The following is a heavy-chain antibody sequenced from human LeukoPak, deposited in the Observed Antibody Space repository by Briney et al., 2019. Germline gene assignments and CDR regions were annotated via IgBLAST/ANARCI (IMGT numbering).Heavy chain of an antibody. Sequence: GESLQISCQGSGYSFTSYWISWVRQMRGKGLDWMGRIDPSDSCTNYSPSFQGHVTISADKSISTAYLQWSSLKASDTAMYYCARSTAPIVVVPAAPLDYWGQGTLVTVSS. D-gene: IGHD2-2*01. V-gene: IGHV5-10-1*01. CDR2: IDPSDSCT. CDR1: GYSFTSYW. CDR3: ARSTAPIVVVPAAPLDY. J-gene: IGHJ4*02.